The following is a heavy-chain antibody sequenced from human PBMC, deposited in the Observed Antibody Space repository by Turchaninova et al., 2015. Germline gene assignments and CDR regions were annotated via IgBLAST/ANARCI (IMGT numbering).Heavy chain of an antibody. CDR1: GFTFSSYA. D-gene: IGHD5-18*01. Sequence: QVQLVESGGGVVQPGTSLRLSCVAPGFTFSSYAMHWVSQAPGKGLEWGAVISNDGSNKKYADSVKGRCTISGHNFKNTLYLQMNSLRAEDTAVYYCARDRGYSSGFDYWGQGTLVTVSS. J-gene: IGHJ4*02. CDR2: ISNDGSNK. V-gene: IGHV3-30-3*01. CDR3: ARDRGYSSGFDY.